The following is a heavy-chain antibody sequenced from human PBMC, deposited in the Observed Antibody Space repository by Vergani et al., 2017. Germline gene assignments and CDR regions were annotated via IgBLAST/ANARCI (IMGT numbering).Heavy chain of an antibody. V-gene: IGHV3-43*02. CDR3: AKAAPPGRWLVAEVDY. CDR1: GFTFDDYA. Sequence: EVQLVESGGGVVQPGGSLRLSCAASGFTFDDYAMHWVRQAPGKGLEWVSLISGDGGSTYYADSVKGRFTISRDNSKNSLYLQMNSLRTEDTALYYCAKAAPPGRWLVAEVDYWGQGTLVTVSS. J-gene: IGHJ4*02. CDR2: ISGDGGST. D-gene: IGHD5-12*01.